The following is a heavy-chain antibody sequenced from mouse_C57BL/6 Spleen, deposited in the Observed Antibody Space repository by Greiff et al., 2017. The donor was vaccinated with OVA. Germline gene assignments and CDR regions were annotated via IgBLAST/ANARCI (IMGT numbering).Heavy chain of an antibody. CDR3: TTVTGTSY. V-gene: IGHV14-4*01. Sequence: VQLQQSGAELVRPGASVKLSCTASGFNIKDDYMHWVKQRPEQGLEWIGWIDPENGDTEYASKFQGKATITADTSSTTAYLQLSSLTSEDTAVYYCTTVTGTSYWGQGTTLTVAS. CDR1: GFNIKDDY. D-gene: IGHD4-1*01. CDR2: IDPENGDT. J-gene: IGHJ2*01.